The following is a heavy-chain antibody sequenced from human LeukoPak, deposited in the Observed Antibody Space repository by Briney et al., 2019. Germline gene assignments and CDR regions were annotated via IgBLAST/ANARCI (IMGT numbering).Heavy chain of an antibody. CDR2: INPNSGGT. J-gene: IGHJ4*02. Sequence: GASVKVSCKASGYTFTGYYMHWVRQAPGQGLEWMGWINPNSGGTNYAQKFQGRVTMTRDTSISTAYMELSRLRSDDTAVYYCARSGSYDFWSGYYPFDYWSQGTLVTVSS. CDR3: ARSGSYDFWSGYYPFDY. CDR1: GYTFTGYY. V-gene: IGHV1-2*02. D-gene: IGHD3-3*01.